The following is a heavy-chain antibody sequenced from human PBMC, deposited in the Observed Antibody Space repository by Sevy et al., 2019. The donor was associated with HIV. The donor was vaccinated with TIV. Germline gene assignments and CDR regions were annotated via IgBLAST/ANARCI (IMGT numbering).Heavy chain of an antibody. D-gene: IGHD3-16*02. CDR2: IKSKTDGGTI. Sequence: GGSLRLSCAASGFSFSNAWMSWVRQAPGKGLEWVGRIKSKTDGGTIDYPAPGKGRLNISRDDSKNTLYLQMNSLKTEDTGVYYCTTKGYHGGFDIWGQGTMVTVSS. J-gene: IGHJ3*02. CDR3: TTKGYHGGFDI. CDR1: GFSFSNAW. V-gene: IGHV3-15*01.